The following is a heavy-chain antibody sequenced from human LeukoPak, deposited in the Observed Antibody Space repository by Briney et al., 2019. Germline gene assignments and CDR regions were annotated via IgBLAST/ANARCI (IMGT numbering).Heavy chain of an antibody. J-gene: IGHJ4*02. CDR1: GFAFSSLY. CDR2: INIDGSST. CDR3: ARAITLSRIPAY. Sequence: GGSLRLSCAASGFAFSSLYMHWVRQAPGKGLVWVSRINIDGSSTTYADSVKGRFTISRDNTKNTLYLQMNSLRAEDTAVYYCARAITLSRIPAYWGQGTLVTVSS. D-gene: IGHD1-14*01. V-gene: IGHV3-74*01.